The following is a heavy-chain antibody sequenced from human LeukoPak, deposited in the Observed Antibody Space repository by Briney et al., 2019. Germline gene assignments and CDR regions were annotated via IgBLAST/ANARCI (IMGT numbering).Heavy chain of an antibody. CDR1: GFTFVDHA. CDR2: IRSKAYGGTP. J-gene: IGHJ4*02. Sequence: GGSLRLSCTASGFTFVDHAMSWVRQAPGKGLEWVGFIRSKAYGGTPQYAASVKGRFTISRDDSKSIAYLQMNSLQTEDTAVYYCVRVIRGYNANDDYWGQGTLVTVSS. CDR3: VRVIRGYNANDDY. V-gene: IGHV3-49*04. D-gene: IGHD5-24*01.